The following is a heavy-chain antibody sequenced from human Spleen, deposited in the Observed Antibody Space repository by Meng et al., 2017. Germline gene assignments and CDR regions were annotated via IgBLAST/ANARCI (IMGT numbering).Heavy chain of an antibody. CDR1: GFTFSSYS. D-gene: IGHD2-2*01. CDR2: ISSSSSYI. CDR3: ARDLDVVVPAPLNWFDP. Sequence: GESLKISCAASGFTFSSYSMNWVRQAPGKGLEWVSSISSSSSYIYYADSVKGRFTISRDNAKNSLYLQMNSLRAEDTAVYYCARDLDVVVPAPLNWFDPWGQGTLVTVSS. J-gene: IGHJ5*02. V-gene: IGHV3-21*01.